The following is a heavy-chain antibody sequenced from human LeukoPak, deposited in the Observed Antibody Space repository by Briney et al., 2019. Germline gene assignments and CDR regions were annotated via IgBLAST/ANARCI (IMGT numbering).Heavy chain of an antibody. J-gene: IGHJ6*02. V-gene: IGHV4-31*03. D-gene: IGHD3-9*01. CDR1: GGSISSGGYY. Sequence: SQTLSLTCTVSGGSISSGGYYWSWIRHHPGKGLEWIGYIYYSGSTYYNPSLKSRVTISVDTSKNQFSLKLSSVTAADTAVYYCARDIRIPDDYYGMDVWGQGTTVTVSS. CDR3: ARDIRIPDDYYGMDV. CDR2: IYYSGST.